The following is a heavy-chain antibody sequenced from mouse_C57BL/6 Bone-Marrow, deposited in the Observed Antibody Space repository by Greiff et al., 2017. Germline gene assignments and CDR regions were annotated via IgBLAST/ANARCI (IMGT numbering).Heavy chain of an antibody. V-gene: IGHV6-3*01. CDR1: GFTFSNYW. CDR3: PHQNDRDVGAWFAY. CDR2: IRLKSDNYAT. D-gene: IGHD2-3*01. Sequence: EVQLVESGGGLVQPGGSMKLSCVASGFTFSNYWMNWVRQSPEKGLEWVAQIRLKSDNYATHYAESVKGRFTISRDDSKSSVYLQMNNLRAEDTGIYYCPHQNDRDVGAWFAYWGQGTLVTVSA. J-gene: IGHJ3*01.